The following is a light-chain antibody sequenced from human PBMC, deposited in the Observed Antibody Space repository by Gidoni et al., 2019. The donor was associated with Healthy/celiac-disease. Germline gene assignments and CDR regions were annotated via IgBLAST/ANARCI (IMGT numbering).Light chain of an antibody. Sequence: DIQMTQSPSSLSASVGDRVTITCRASQSISSYLNWYQQKPGKAPKLLIYAASSLQSGVPSRFSGSGSGTDFTLTISSLQPEDFATYYCQQSYSTPHSFXQXTKLDIK. CDR2: AAS. CDR3: QQSYSTPHS. CDR1: QSISSY. J-gene: IGKJ2*03. V-gene: IGKV1-39*01.